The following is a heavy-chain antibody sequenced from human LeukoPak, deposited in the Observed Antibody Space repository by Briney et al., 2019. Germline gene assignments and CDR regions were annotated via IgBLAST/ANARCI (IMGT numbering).Heavy chain of an antibody. CDR3: TKRAEFGGFDP. Sequence: GGSLRLSCAASGFTFSTSAMSWVRQAPGKGLEWVSSISTTVGNTYYADSVKGRFTISRDNSNNTLYLQMNSLTAEDTAVYYCTKRAEFGGFDPWGQGILVTVSS. CDR2: ISTTVGNT. D-gene: IGHD3-10*01. CDR1: GFTFSTSA. J-gene: IGHJ5*02. V-gene: IGHV3-23*01.